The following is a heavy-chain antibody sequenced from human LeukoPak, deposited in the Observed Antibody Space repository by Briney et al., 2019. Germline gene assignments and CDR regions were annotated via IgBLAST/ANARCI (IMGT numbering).Heavy chain of an antibody. CDR2: ISSDSTYI. Sequence: PGGSLRLSCAASGVSFSSYTMNWVRQAPGKGLEWVSSISSDSTYIYYADSVKGRFTISRDNAKNSLYLQMNSLRAEDTAVYYCASGDYGDYAIYWGQGTLVTVSS. D-gene: IGHD4-17*01. J-gene: IGHJ4*02. V-gene: IGHV3-21*01. CDR3: ASGDYGDYAIY. CDR1: GVSFSSYT.